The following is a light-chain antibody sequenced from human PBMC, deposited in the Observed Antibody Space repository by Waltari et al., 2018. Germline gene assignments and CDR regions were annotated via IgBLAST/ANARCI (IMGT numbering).Light chain of an antibody. CDR3: ASHTSRTTWV. Sequence: QSALTQPPSVSGPPGQSITIPCAGTSRDVCASNDLCWYQQHPGKAPQLIIYDVTKRPSGVSNRFSGSKSGNTASLTISGLQAEDEADYYCASHTSRTTWVFGGGTKVTVL. CDR2: DVT. J-gene: IGLJ3*02. V-gene: IGLV2-14*01. CDR1: SRDVCASND.